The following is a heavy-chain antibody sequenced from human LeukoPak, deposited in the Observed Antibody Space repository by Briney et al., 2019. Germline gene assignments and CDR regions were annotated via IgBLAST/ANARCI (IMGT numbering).Heavy chain of an antibody. Sequence: SETLSLTCTVSGGSISSYYWSWIRQPAGEGLEWIGRIYTSGSTNYNPSLKSRVTISVDKSKNQFSLKLSSVTAADTAVYYCARVSDSSLPNWFDPWGQGTLVTVSS. CDR1: GGSISSYY. J-gene: IGHJ5*02. V-gene: IGHV4-4*07. D-gene: IGHD6-6*01. CDR3: ARVSDSSLPNWFDP. CDR2: IYTSGST.